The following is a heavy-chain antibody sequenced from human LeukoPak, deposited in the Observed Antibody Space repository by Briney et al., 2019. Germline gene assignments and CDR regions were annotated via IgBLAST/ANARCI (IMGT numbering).Heavy chain of an antibody. V-gene: IGHV1-18*01. CDR3: ARGGGGSPWLDS. J-gene: IGHJ5*01. D-gene: IGHD1-26*01. CDR1: GYVFVTYS. CDR2: ISPYNGHT. Sequence: ASVKVSCKPSGYVFVTYSIAWVRQAPGEGLEWVGRISPYNGHTDLAQKFQGRVNLTADTSTTTVSMEVNGLTSDDTADYYCARGGGGSPWLDSWGQGTVVTVSS.